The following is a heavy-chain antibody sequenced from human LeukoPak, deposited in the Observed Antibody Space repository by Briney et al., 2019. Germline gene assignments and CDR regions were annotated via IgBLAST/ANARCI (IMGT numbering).Heavy chain of an antibody. D-gene: IGHD1-26*01. V-gene: IGHV3-33*08. CDR2: MWHDGSRE. CDR1: GFTFSSYA. J-gene: IGHJ5*02. Sequence: GGSLRLSCAASGFTFSSYAMSWVRQAPGKGLEWVAGMWHDGSREDYEDSVKGRFTISRDMSKNTLNLQMNSLRVEDTAMFYCARDLSFGSLDLGGQGTLVTVSS. CDR3: ARDLSFGSLDL.